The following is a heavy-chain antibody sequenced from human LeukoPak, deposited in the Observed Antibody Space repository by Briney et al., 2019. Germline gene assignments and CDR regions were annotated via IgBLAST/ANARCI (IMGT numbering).Heavy chain of an antibody. D-gene: IGHD6-13*01. CDR1: GGSTSRYY. CDR3: ARLPGIAAV. Sequence: SETLSLTCSVSGGSTSRYYWSWIRQPPGKSLEWIGYIYYSGSTTYNPSLKSRVTISIDTSNNRFSLNLTSVTAADTAVYYCARLPGIAAVWGQGTLVIVSS. CDR2: IYYSGST. V-gene: IGHV4-59*08. J-gene: IGHJ1*01.